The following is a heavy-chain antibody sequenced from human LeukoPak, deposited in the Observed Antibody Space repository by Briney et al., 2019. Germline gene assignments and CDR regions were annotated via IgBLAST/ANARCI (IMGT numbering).Heavy chain of an antibody. Sequence: GGSLRLSCAASGFTFSSYGMHWVRQAPGKGLEWVAVISNDGSNKYFADFVKGRFTISRDNSKNTLYLQMNSLRAEDTAVYYCANKKGDYWGQGTLVTVPS. CDR2: ISNDGSNK. V-gene: IGHV3-30*18. D-gene: IGHD3-10*01. CDR1: GFTFSSYG. J-gene: IGHJ4*02. CDR3: ANKKGDY.